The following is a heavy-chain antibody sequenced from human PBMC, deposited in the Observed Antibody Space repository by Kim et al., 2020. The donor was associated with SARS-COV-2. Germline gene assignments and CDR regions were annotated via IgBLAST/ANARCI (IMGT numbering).Heavy chain of an antibody. V-gene: IGHV3-7*03. CDR3: ARESRTGVTYYGMDF. D-gene: IGHD3-10*01. Sequence: VDSMKGRFTISTDNAKNALYRQMNSLRAEDTAVYYCARESRTGVTYYGMDFWGQGTTVTVSS. J-gene: IGHJ6*02.